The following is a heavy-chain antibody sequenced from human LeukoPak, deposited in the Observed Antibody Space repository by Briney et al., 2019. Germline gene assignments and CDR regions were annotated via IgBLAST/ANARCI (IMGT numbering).Heavy chain of an antibody. CDR2: ISSSSSTI. J-gene: IGHJ4*02. D-gene: IGHD3-3*01. CDR3: ARDRNTIFGVVIRSEYFDY. CDR1: GFTFSSYS. Sequence: GGSLRLSCAAPGFTFSSYSMNWVRQAPGEGLEWVSYISSSSSTIYYADSVKGRFTISRDNAKNSLYLQMNSLRAEDTAVYYCARDRNTIFGVVIRSEYFDYWGQGTLVTVSS. V-gene: IGHV3-48*01.